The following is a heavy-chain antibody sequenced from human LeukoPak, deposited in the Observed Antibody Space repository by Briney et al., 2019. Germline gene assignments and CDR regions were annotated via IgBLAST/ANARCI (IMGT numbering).Heavy chain of an antibody. V-gene: IGHV4-59*01. CDR1: GGSISSYY. Sequence: SETLSLTCTVSGGSISSYYWSWIRQPPGKGLEWIGYIYYSGSTNYNPSLKNRVTISVDTSKNQFSLKLSSVTAADTAVYYCARDTSPKGMDVWGQGTTVTVSS. D-gene: IGHD3-3*01. CDR3: ARDTSPKGMDV. CDR2: IYYSGST. J-gene: IGHJ6*02.